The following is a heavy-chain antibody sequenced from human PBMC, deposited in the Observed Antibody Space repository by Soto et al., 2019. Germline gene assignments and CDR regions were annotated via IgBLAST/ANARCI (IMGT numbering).Heavy chain of an antibody. CDR1: GFSLSTSGVG. CDR3: AYSRVMITFGGVIADYFDY. V-gene: IGHV2-5*02. Sequence: QITLKESGPTLVKPTQTLTLTCTFSGFSLSTSGVGVGWIRQPPGKALEWLALIYWDDDKRYSPSLKSRLTITKDTSKNQVVLTMTNMDPVDTATYYCAYSRVMITFGGVIADYFDYWGQGTLVTVSS. CDR2: IYWDDDK. J-gene: IGHJ4*02. D-gene: IGHD3-16*02.